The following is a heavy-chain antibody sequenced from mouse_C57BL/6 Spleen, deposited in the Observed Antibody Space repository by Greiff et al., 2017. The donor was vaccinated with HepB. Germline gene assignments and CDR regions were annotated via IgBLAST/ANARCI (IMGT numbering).Heavy chain of an antibody. V-gene: IGHV1-55*01. CDR3: ARGGDGLGYFDY. CDR1: GYTFTSYW. J-gene: IGHJ2*01. CDR2: IYPGSGST. D-gene: IGHD2-3*01. Sequence: VQLQQPGAELVKPGASVKMSCKASGYTFTSYWITWVKQRPGQGLEWIGDIYPGSGSTNYNEKFKSKATLTVDTSSSTAYMQLSSLTSEDSAVYYCARGGDGLGYFDYWGQGTTLTVSS.